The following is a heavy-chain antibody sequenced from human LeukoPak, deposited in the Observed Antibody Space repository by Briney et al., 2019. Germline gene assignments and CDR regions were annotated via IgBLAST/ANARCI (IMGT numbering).Heavy chain of an antibody. V-gene: IGHV4-34*01. Sequence: SETLSLTCAVYGGSFSGYYWSWIRQPPGKGLEWIGEINHSGSTNYNPPLKSRVTISVDTSKNQFSLKLSSVTAADTAVYYCAGRIQLWNYYYYGMDVWGQGTTVTVSS. D-gene: IGHD5-18*01. CDR2: INHSGST. J-gene: IGHJ6*02. CDR1: GGSFSGYY. CDR3: AGRIQLWNYYYYGMDV.